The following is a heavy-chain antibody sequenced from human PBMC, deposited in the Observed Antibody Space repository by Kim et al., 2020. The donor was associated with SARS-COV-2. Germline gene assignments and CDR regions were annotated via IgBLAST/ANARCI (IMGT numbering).Heavy chain of an antibody. Sequence: GGSLRLSCAASGFTFSSYGMHWVRQAPGKGLEWVAVISYDGSNKYYADSVKGRFTISRDNSKNTLYLQMNSLRAEDTAVCYCAKSGVVLVVAHYYYYMDV. V-gene: IGHV3-30*18. CDR1: GFTFSSYG. CDR2: ISYDGSNK. CDR3: AKSGVVLVVAHYYYYMDV. J-gene: IGHJ6*03. D-gene: IGHD2-15*01.